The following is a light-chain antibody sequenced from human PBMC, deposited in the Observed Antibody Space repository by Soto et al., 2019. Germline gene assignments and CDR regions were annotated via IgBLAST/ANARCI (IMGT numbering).Light chain of an antibody. CDR2: EVN. Sequence: QSALTQPPSASGSPGQSVTISCTGTSSDVGGYNYVSWYQQHPGKVPKLMVYEVNKRPSGVPDRFSGSKSGNTASLPVSGLQPEDEADYYCTSYAGGNNVFGTGTKLTVL. J-gene: IGLJ1*01. CDR3: TSYAGGNNV. V-gene: IGLV2-8*01. CDR1: SSDVGGYNY.